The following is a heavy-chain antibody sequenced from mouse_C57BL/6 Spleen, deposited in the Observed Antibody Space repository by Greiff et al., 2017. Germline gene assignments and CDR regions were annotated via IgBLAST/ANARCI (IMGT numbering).Heavy chain of an antibody. V-gene: IGHV1-18*01. D-gene: IGHD2-5*01. CDR2: INPNNGGT. CDR1: GYTFTDYN. J-gene: IGHJ3*01. CDR3: ARVGSNYVGFAY. Sequence: EVQVVESGPELVKPGASVKIPCKASGYTFTDYNMDWVKQSHGKSLEWIGDINPNNGGTIYNQKFKGKATLTVDKSSSTAYMELRSLTSEDTAVYYCARVGSNYVGFAYWGQGTLVTVSA.